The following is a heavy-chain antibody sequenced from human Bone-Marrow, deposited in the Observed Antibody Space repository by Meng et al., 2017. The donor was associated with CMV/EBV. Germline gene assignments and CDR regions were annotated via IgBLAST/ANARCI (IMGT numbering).Heavy chain of an antibody. Sequence: GESLKISCAASGFTFDDYAMHWVRQAPGKGLEWVSLISWDGGSTYYADSVKGRFTISRDNSKNSLYLQMNSLRAEDTAVYYCARDTTVMRYYDFWSGYPHGMDVWGQGTTVTVSS. CDR2: ISWDGGST. CDR3: ARDTTVMRYYDFWSGYPHGMDV. CDR1: GFTFDDYA. D-gene: IGHD3-3*01. V-gene: IGHV3-43D*03. J-gene: IGHJ6*02.